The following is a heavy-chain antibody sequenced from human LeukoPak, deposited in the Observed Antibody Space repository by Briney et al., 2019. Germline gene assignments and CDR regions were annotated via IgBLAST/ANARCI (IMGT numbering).Heavy chain of an antibody. V-gene: IGHV1-69*13. J-gene: IGHJ1*01. Sequence: SVKVSCKASGGTFSSYAISWVRQAPGQGLEWMGGIIPIFGTANYAQKFQGRVTITADESTSTAYMELSSLRSEDTAVYYCARDGYYYDSSGYYYGDFQHWGQGTLVTVSS. D-gene: IGHD3-22*01. CDR2: IIPIFGTA. CDR3: ARDGYYYDSSGYYYGDFQH. CDR1: GGTFSSYA.